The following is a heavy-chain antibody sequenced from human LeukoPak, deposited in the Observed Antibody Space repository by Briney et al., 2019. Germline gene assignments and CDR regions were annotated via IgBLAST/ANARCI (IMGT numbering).Heavy chain of an antibody. CDR2: IYDSGTA. Sequence: KPSETLSLTCTVSGGSISYYYWSWIRQSPGKGLEWIGYIYDSGTANYNPSLKSRVTISVDTSKNQFSLQLRSVTAADTAVYYCAREDPQTTVPEGMDVWGQGTTVTVSS. V-gene: IGHV4-59*01. CDR1: GGSISYYY. CDR3: AREDPQTTVPEGMDV. D-gene: IGHD4-17*01. J-gene: IGHJ6*02.